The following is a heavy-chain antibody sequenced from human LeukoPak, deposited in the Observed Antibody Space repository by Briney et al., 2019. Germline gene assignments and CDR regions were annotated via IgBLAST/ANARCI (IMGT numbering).Heavy chain of an antibody. CDR3: ARREHSSSWSSYFDY. V-gene: IGHV4-59*01. CDR1: GGSINSYY. Sequence: PSETLSLTCTVSGGSINSYYWSWLRQPPGRGLEWMGSIHYSGSTSYNPSLRSRVTISVDKSKNQFFLKLSSVTATDTAVYYCARREHSSSWSSYFDYWGQETLVTVSS. CDR2: IHYSGST. D-gene: IGHD6-13*01. J-gene: IGHJ4*02.